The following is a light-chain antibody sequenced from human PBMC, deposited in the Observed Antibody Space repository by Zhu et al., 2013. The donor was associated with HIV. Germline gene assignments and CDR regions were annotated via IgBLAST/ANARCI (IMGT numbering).Light chain of an antibody. CDR2: DAS. J-gene: IGKJ5*01. CDR3: QQLNSSPIT. CDR1: QSIYSW. Sequence: DIRMTQSPSTLSASVGDRVTITCRASQSIYSWLAWYQQKPGIAPKLLIYDASTLKDGVPSRFSGSGSGTEFTLTITSLQPEDFATYYCQQLNSSPITFGQGTRLEIK. V-gene: IGKV1-5*01.